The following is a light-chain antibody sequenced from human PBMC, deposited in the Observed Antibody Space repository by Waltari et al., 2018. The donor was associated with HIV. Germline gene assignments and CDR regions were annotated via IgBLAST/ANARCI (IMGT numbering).Light chain of an antibody. CDR2: DVL. J-gene: IGLJ2*01. CDR3: CSYGGTWTNVV. Sequence: QSALTQPRSVSGSPGQSVTISCTGTSGGFSNYNYVSWYQQHPGKAPKLIIYDVLKRPSGVPDRFSGSKSGNTASLTISGLQADDEADYYCCSYGGTWTNVVFGGGTELTVL. V-gene: IGLV2-11*01. CDR1: SGGFSNYNY.